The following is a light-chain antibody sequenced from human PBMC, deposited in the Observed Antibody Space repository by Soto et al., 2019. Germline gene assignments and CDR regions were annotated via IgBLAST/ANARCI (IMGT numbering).Light chain of an antibody. J-gene: IGKJ1*01. Sequence: DIQMTQSPSSLSASVGDRVTISCRASETIATYLNWYQQKPGRVPEVLIYGASRLQRGVPSRFTGSGYGTDFTLTITSLQPEDFATYYCQQSYSTPWTFGLGTKVEIK. V-gene: IGKV1-39*01. CDR1: ETIATY. CDR2: GAS. CDR3: QQSYSTPWT.